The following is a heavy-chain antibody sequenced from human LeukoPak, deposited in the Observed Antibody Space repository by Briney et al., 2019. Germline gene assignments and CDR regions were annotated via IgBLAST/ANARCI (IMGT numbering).Heavy chain of an antibody. Sequence: SGGSLRLSCAASGFTFSSYTMNWVRQPPGKGLEWVSNIGTSSTTIYYADSVKGRFTISRDNSKNTLYLQMNSLRAEDTAVYYCAKILRGDYGDSSDYWGQGTLVTVSS. CDR1: GFTFSSYT. D-gene: IGHD4-17*01. J-gene: IGHJ4*02. CDR3: AKILRGDYGDSSDY. CDR2: IGTSSTTI. V-gene: IGHV3-48*01.